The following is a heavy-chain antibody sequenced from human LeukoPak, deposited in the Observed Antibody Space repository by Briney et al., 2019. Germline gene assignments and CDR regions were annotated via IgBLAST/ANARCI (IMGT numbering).Heavy chain of an antibody. Sequence: PSETLSLTCTVSGGSISSGSYYWTWIRQPPGKGLEWIGCIYYSGYTNYKSSLKSRVTISVDTSKNQFSLKLSSVTAADTAVYYCARTTMVRGTYYMDVWGKGTTVTVSS. CDR1: GGSISSGSYY. J-gene: IGHJ6*03. D-gene: IGHD3-10*01. V-gene: IGHV4-61*01. CDR2: IYYSGYT. CDR3: ARTTMVRGTYYMDV.